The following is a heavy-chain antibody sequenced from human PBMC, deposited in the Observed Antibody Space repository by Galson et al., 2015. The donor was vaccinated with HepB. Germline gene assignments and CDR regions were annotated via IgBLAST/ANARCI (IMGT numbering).Heavy chain of an antibody. Sequence: SLRLSCAASGVNLSNYGMHWVRQAPGKGLERVAVVSYDGGTKYYADSVKGRFIISKDKSRNTVYLQMDTLRPEDTAVYFCAREGDTYRSGRYGSWGQGTLVTVSS. CDR2: VSYDGGTK. V-gene: IGHV3-30*03. D-gene: IGHD6-13*01. CDR3: AREGDTYRSGRYGS. CDR1: GVNLSNYG. J-gene: IGHJ4*02.